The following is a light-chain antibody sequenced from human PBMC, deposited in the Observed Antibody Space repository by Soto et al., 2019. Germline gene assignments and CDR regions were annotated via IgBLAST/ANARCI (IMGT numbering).Light chain of an antibody. CDR2: AAS. Sequence: AIQMTQPPSSLSASVGDRVTITCRASQDIRNDLGWYQQKPGKAPKLLIYAASSLQTGVPSRFSGSGSGTDFTLTISSLQPEDFATYYCLQDYRFPPWTFGQGTKVEVK. CDR3: LQDYRFPPWT. J-gene: IGKJ1*01. V-gene: IGKV1-6*01. CDR1: QDIRND.